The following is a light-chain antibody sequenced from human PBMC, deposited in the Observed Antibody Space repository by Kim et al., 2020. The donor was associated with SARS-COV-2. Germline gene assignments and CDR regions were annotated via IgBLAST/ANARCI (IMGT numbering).Light chain of an antibody. J-gene: IGKJ5*01. Sequence: EIVMTQSPATLSVSPGERATLSCRASETISSNLAWFQQKPGQPPTLLMFDASTRATGIPPRFSGSGSGTEFTLTISSLQSEDFAVYYCQQYNKWPPITFGQWTRLEIK. V-gene: IGKV3-15*01. CDR2: DAS. CDR3: QQYNKWPPIT. CDR1: ETISSN.